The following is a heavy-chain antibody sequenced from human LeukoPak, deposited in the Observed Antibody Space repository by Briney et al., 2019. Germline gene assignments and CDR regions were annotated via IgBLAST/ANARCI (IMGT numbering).Heavy chain of an antibody. D-gene: IGHD6-19*01. Sequence: GGSLRLSCAASGFTFSSYWMSWVRQAPGKGLEWVASIKQDGSERYYVDSVKGRFTISRDNAKNSLYLQMNSLRAEDTALYYCATGGGWFFEGWGQGSLGSASS. CDR3: ATGGGWFFEG. CDR2: IKQDGSER. CDR1: GFTFSSYW. J-gene: IGHJ4*02. V-gene: IGHV3-7*01.